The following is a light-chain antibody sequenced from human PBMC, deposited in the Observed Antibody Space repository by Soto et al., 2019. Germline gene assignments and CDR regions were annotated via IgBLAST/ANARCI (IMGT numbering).Light chain of an antibody. Sequence: VLTQPPYASGSPGQSVTISCTGTSSDVGGYNYVSWYQQHPGKAPKLMIYEVSKRPSGVPDRFSGSKSGHTASLTVSGLQAEDEADYYCSSYAGSNNFEVFGTGTKVTVL. CDR3: SSYAGSNNFEV. V-gene: IGLV2-8*01. J-gene: IGLJ1*01. CDR2: EVS. CDR1: SSDVGGYNY.